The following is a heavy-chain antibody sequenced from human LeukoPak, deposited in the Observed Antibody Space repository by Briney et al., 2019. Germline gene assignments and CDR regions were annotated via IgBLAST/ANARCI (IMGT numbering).Heavy chain of an antibody. J-gene: IGHJ6*02. CDR3: ARHDWSLHYYYGMDV. CDR2: IYYSGST. CDR1: GGSISSGDYY. V-gene: IGHV4-30-4*01. Sequence: PSETLSLTCTVSGGSISSGDYYWSWIRQPPGKGLEWIGYIYYSGSTYYNPSLKSRVTISVDTSKNQFSLKLSSVTAADTAVYYCARHDWSLHYYYGMDVWGQGTTVTVSS. D-gene: IGHD2-21*01.